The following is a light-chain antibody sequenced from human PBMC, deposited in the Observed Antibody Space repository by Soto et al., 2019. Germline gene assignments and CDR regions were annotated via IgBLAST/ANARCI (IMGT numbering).Light chain of an antibody. CDR1: QSVGNNY. CDR3: QQCATAPLT. CDR2: DAS. J-gene: IGKJ1*01. Sequence: PGERATLSCRASQSVGNNYVAWYQQKPGQAPRLLIHDASSRATGIPDRFSGSGSGTDFTLTISRLELEDFAVYFCQQCATAPLTLGQGTRVDIK. V-gene: IGKV3-20*01.